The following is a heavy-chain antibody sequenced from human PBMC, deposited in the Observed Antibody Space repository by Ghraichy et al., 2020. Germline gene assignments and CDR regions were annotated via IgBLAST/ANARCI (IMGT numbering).Heavy chain of an antibody. Sequence: GESLNISCKGSGYSFTSYWIGWVRQMPGKGLEWMGIIYPGDSDTRYSPSFQGQVTISADKSISTAYLQWSSLKASDTAMYYCARGGWIQLWLDAFDIWGQGTMVTVSS. V-gene: IGHV5-51*01. CDR2: IYPGDSDT. CDR1: GYSFTSYW. D-gene: IGHD5-18*01. J-gene: IGHJ3*02. CDR3: ARGGWIQLWLDAFDI.